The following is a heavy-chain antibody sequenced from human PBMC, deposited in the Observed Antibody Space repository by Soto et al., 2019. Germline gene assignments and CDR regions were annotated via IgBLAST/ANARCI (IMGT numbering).Heavy chain of an antibody. D-gene: IGHD5-18*01. Sequence: ASVKVSCKAFGYTFRNYGITWVRQAPGQGPEWMGWIDPNSGATKSASKFQGRVTMTRDTSIDTAYMELRRLTSDDTAVYYCARGPSHGAFDYWG. CDR2: IDPNSGAT. CDR3: ARGPSHGAFDY. V-gene: IGHV1-2*02. J-gene: IGHJ4*01. CDR1: GYTFRNYG.